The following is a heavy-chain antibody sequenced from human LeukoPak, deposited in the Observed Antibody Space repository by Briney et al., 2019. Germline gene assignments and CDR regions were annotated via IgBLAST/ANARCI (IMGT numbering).Heavy chain of an antibody. V-gene: IGHV4-31*11. CDR3: ARGPSAVVADFDY. Sequence: SETLSLTCAVYGGSFSGYYWSWIRQHPGKGLEWIGYIYYSGSTYYNPSLKSRVTISVDTSKNQFSLKLSSVTAADTAVYYCARGPSAVVADFDYWGQGTLVTVSS. J-gene: IGHJ4*02. D-gene: IGHD5-12*01. CDR2: IYYSGST. CDR1: GGSFSGYY.